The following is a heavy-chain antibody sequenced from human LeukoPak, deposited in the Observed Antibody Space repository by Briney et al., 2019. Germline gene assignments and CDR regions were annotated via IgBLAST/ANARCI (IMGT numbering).Heavy chain of an antibody. CDR3: ARVLYYDYVWGSYRQEGDAFDI. CDR2: ISSSSSYI. D-gene: IGHD3-16*02. CDR1: GFDLSRNG. Sequence: GGSLRLSCAASGFDLSRNGMHWVRQAPGKGLEWVSSISSSSSYIYYADSVKGRFTISRDNAKNSLYLQMNSLRAEDTAVYYCARVLYYDYVWGSYRQEGDAFDIWGQGTMVTVSS. J-gene: IGHJ3*02. V-gene: IGHV3-21*01.